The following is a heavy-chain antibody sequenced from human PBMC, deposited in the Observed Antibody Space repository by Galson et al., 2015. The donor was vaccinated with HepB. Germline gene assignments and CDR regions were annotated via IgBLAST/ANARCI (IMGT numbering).Heavy chain of an antibody. CDR1: GFTFSSYS. Sequence: SLRLSCAASGFTFSSYSMNWVRQAPGKGLEWVSYISSSSSTIYYADSVKGRFTISRDNAKNSLYLQMNSLRAEDTAVYYRARGIAVAGSTHPNFDYWGQGTLVTVSS. V-gene: IGHV3-48*04. D-gene: IGHD6-19*01. J-gene: IGHJ4*02. CDR3: ARGIAVAGSTHPNFDY. CDR2: ISSSSSTI.